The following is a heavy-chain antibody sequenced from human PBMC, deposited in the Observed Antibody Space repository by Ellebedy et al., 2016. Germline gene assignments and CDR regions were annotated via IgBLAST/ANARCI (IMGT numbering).Heavy chain of an antibody. CDR2: INSDGSTT. Sequence: GESLKISCAASGFSISTYWMHWVRQAPGKGLVWVSRINSDGSTTSYADSVKGRFTISRDNAKNTLYLQMNSLRAEDTAVYYCARVLSGATGLDSWGLGTLVTVSS. J-gene: IGHJ4*02. V-gene: IGHV3-74*01. D-gene: IGHD2/OR15-2a*01. CDR3: ARVLSGATGLDS. CDR1: GFSISTYW.